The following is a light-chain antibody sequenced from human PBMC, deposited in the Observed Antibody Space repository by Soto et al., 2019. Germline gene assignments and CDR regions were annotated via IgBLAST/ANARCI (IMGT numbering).Light chain of an antibody. V-gene: IGKV1-5*01. Sequence: DIQMTQSPSTLSASVGDRVTVTCRASQGVSSSLAWYQQKPGKAPKLLISDASNLRSWVPSRFSGSGSGTDFSLTITSLQPDDFAIYYCQQYSTYPLTFGGGTKVDIK. J-gene: IGKJ4*01. CDR2: DAS. CDR1: QGVSSS. CDR3: QQYSTYPLT.